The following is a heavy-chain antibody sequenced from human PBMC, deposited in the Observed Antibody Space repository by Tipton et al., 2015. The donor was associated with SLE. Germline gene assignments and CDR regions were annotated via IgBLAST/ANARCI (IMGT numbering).Heavy chain of an antibody. V-gene: IGHV5-51*03. CDR3: ARSSSSSSNWFDP. D-gene: IGHD6-6*01. Sequence: VQLVQSGAEVKKPGESLKISCKGSGYSFIRYWIGWVRQMPGKGLEWMGIIYPGDSDTRYSPPFQGHVTISADKSISTAYLQWSSLKASDTAMYYCARSSSSSSNWFDPWGQGTLVTVSS. CDR1: GYSFIRYW. J-gene: IGHJ5*02. CDR2: IYPGDSDT.